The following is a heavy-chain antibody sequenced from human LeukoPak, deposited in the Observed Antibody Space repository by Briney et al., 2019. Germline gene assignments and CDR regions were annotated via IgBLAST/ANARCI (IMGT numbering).Heavy chain of an antibody. CDR3: AGSVGHRNYYGSGRSTYFDP. J-gene: IGHJ5*02. D-gene: IGHD3-10*01. V-gene: IGHV4-31*03. CDR1: GGSISSGGYY. Sequence: PSQTLSLTCTVSGGSISSGGYYWSWIRQHPGKGLEWIRYIYYSGSTYYNPSLKNRVTISVDTSKNQFSLKLSSVTAADTAVYYCAGSVGHRNYYGSGRSTYFDPWGQGTLVTVSS. CDR2: IYYSGST.